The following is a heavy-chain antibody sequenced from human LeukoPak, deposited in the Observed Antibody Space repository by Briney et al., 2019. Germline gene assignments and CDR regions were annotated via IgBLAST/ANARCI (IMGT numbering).Heavy chain of an antibody. CDR1: GFAFSTYT. V-gene: IGHV3-30-3*01. D-gene: IGHD1-7*01. CDR3: ARDRTGNYDAFDV. J-gene: IGHJ3*01. Sequence: GRSLRLSCAASGFAFSTYTIHWVRQTPGKGLEWVAVISDDGSNRYFAESVKGRFTISRDNSKNTLYLQMNSLGAGDTALYYCARDRTGNYDAFDVWGQGTTVTVSS. CDR2: ISDDGSNR.